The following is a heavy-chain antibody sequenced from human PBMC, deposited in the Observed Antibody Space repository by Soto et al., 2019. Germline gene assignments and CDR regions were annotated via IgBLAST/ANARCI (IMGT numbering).Heavy chain of an antibody. V-gene: IGHV3-30*18. CDR1: GFTFSSYG. J-gene: IGHJ6*02. CDR3: AKGGDDFWSGIDYYYYGMDV. D-gene: IGHD3-3*01. Sequence: GGSLRLSCAASGFTFSSYGMHWVRQAPGKGLEWVAVISYDGSNKYYADSVKGRFTISRDNSKNTLYLQMNSLRAEDTAVYYCAKGGDDFWSGIDYYYYGMDVWGQGTTVTVSS. CDR2: ISYDGSNK.